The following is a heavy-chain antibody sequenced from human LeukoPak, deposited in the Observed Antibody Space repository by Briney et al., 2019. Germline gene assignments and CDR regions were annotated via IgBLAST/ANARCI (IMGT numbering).Heavy chain of an antibody. CDR3: ARDPIPDYSSGWFDP. CDR2: ISAYNDNT. CDR1: GYTFTGYG. J-gene: IGHJ5*02. V-gene: IGHV1-18*01. D-gene: IGHD6-19*01. Sequence: GASVKVSCKASGYTFTGYGITWVRQAPGQGLEWMGWISAYNDNTNYAQKVQGRVTMTTGTSTSTAYMELRSLRSDDTAVYYCARDPIPDYSSGWFDPWGQGTLVTVSS.